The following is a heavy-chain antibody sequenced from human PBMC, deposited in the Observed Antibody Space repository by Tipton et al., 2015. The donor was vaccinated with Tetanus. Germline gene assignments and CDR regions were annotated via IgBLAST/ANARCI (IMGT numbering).Heavy chain of an antibody. V-gene: IGHV3-7*01. J-gene: IGHJ6*02. Sequence: SLRLSCAASGFTFSTYTLNWVRQTPGKGLEWVANINQDESETYYVDSVKGRFTISRDNAKNSLYLQMNSLRAEDTAVYYCAREGYSTGYSNYFGLDLWGLGTTVTVSS. CDR2: INQDESET. CDR1: GFTFSTYT. D-gene: IGHD5-18*01. CDR3: AREGYSTGYSNYFGLDL.